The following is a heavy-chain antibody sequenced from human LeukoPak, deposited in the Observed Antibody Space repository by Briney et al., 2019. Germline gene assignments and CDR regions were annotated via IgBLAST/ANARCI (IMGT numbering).Heavy chain of an antibody. Sequence: SXXISWVRQAXGQGLEWMGGIIPIFGTANYAQKFQGRVTITADESTSTAYMELSSLRSEDTAVYYCARESVGPIDYYGMDVWGQGTTVTVSS. CDR2: IIPIFGTA. V-gene: IGHV1-69*01. CDR1: SXX. CDR3: ARESVGPIDYYGMDV. J-gene: IGHJ6*02. D-gene: IGHD2-15*01.